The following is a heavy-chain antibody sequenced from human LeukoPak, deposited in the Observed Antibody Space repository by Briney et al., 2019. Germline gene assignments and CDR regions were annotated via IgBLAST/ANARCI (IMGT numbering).Heavy chain of an antibody. J-gene: IGHJ4*02. D-gene: IGHD3-22*01. CDR1: GFTFSSYV. Sequence: GGSLTLSCAVSGFTFSSYVMSWVRQAPGKGLEWVSGDSGSGCSTYYADSVKGRLTISRDNSKDTLYLQMNRLRAEDTAVYYCAKYYDSSGYLSPFDCWGQGSLVTVSS. CDR3: AKYYDSSGYLSPFDC. V-gene: IGHV3-23*01. CDR2: DSGSGCST.